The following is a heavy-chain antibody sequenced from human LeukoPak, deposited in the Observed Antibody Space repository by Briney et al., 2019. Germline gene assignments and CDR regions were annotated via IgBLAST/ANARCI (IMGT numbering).Heavy chain of an antibody. CDR2: IMGSGGTT. CDR3: AKRHRDYTMTPGNYFDY. D-gene: IGHD4-4*01. CDR1: GFTFSSYV. V-gene: IGHV3-23*01. Sequence: VRLGGSLRLSCAASGFTFSSYVMSWVRQAPGKGLEWVSTIMGSGGTTYYADSVKGRFTISRDNSKNTLYLQMNSLRAEDTAVYYCAKRHRDYTMTPGNYFDYWGQGTLVTVSS. J-gene: IGHJ4*02.